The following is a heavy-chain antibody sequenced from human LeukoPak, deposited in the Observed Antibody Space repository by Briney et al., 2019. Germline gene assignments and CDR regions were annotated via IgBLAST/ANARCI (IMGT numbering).Heavy chain of an antibody. J-gene: IGHJ4*02. V-gene: IGHV1-2*02. CDR1: GYTFTGNY. CDR2: IYPNTGGT. D-gene: IGHD5-18*01. Sequence: ASVKVSYKASGYTFTGNYIHWVRQAPGQGLEWMGWIYPNTGGTNYAQKFQGRVTMTRDTSISTAYMELSRLTSDDTAVYYCARDTAMVRFDYWGQGTLLTVSS. CDR3: ARDTAMVRFDY.